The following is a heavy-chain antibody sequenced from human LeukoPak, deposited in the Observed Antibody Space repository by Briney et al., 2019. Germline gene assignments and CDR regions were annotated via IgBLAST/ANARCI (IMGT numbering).Heavy chain of an antibody. Sequence: GGSLRLSCAASGFTFSSYSMNWVRQAPGKGLEWVSSISSSSSYIYYADSVKGRFTISGDNAKNSLYLQMNSLRAEDTAVYYCARAEYNWNSGTYYLDYWGQGTLVTVSS. J-gene: IGHJ4*02. V-gene: IGHV3-21*01. CDR3: ARAEYNWNSGTYYLDY. CDR1: GFTFSSYS. CDR2: ISSSSSYI. D-gene: IGHD1-7*01.